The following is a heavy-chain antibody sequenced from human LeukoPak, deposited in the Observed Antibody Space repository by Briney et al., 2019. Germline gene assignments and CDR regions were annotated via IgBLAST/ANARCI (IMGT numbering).Heavy chain of an antibody. J-gene: IGHJ4*02. D-gene: IGHD3-16*01. CDR2: IRYDGSSI. CDR1: GFTFSTYD. V-gene: IGHV3-30*02. CDR3: AKDSGNWGTDC. Sequence: GGSLRLSCEVSGFTFSTYDMHWVRQAPGKGLEWVAYIRYDGSSIHYGDSAKGRFNISRDNSKNTVYLQMNSLRTEDTAVYHCAKDSGNWGTDCWGQGTLVTVSS.